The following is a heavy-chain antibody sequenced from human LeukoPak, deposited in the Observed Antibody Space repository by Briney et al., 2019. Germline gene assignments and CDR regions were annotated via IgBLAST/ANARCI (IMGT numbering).Heavy chain of an antibody. Sequence: PGGSLRLSCAASGFTFSSCSMNWVRQAPGKGLEWVSSISSSSSYIYYADSVKGRFTISRDNAKNSLYLQMNSLRAEDTAVYYCASPFYYDSSGSSAFDIWGQGTMVTVSS. CDR3: ASPFYYDSSGSSAFDI. V-gene: IGHV3-21*01. CDR2: ISSSSSYI. J-gene: IGHJ3*02. CDR1: GFTFSSCS. D-gene: IGHD3-22*01.